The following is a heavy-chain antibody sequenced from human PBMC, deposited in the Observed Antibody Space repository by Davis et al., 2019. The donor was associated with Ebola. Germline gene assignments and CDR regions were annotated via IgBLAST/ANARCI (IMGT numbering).Heavy chain of an antibody. CDR1: GFTFSSYG. CDR2: ISYDGSNK. V-gene: IGHV3-30*18. CDR3: AKDLLRGSGSYFSDY. Sequence: GESLKIPCAASGFTFSSYGMHWVRQAPGKGLEWVAAISYDGSNKYYADSVKGRFTISRDNSKNTLYLQMNSLRAEDTAVYYCAKDLLRGSGSYFSDYWGQGTLVTVSS. D-gene: IGHD3-10*01. J-gene: IGHJ4*02.